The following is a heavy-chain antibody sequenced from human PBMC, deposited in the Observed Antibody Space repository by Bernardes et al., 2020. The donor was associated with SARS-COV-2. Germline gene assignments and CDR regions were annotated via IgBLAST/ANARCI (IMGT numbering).Heavy chain of an antibody. J-gene: IGHJ4*02. V-gene: IGHV3-72*01. CDR3: ARGIAGTAVTPWDF. D-gene: IGHD4-17*01. CDR2: SSSEASSYST. Sequence: GGSLRLSCAASGFAFGDHYMDWVRQAPGKGLEWVGRSSSEASSYSTEYAASVKGRFTISRDESQDSLYLQMNSLKTDDTAVYYCARGIAGTAVTPWDFWGQGTLGTVSS. CDR1: GFAFGDHY.